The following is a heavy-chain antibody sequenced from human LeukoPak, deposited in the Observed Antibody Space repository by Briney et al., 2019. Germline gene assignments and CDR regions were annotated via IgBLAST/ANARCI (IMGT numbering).Heavy chain of an antibody. CDR2: ISSSSSYI. Sequence: GGSLRLSCAASGFTFSSYSMNWVRQAPGKGLEWVSSISSSSSYIYYADSVKGRFTISRDNAKNSLYLQMNGLRAEDTAVYYCARGWTAMVLSYWGQGTLVTVSS. J-gene: IGHJ4*02. CDR1: GFTFSSYS. D-gene: IGHD5-18*01. V-gene: IGHV3-21*01. CDR3: ARGWTAMVLSY.